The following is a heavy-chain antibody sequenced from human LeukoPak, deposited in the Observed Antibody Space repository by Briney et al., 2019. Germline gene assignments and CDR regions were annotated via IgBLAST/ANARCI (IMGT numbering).Heavy chain of an antibody. Sequence: SETLSLTCTVSGGSISSYYWSWIRQPPGKGLEWIGYIYHSGSTYCNPSLKSRVTISVDRSKNQFSLKLSSVTAADTAVYYCARERWGVRDYWGQGTLVTVSS. CDR3: ARERWGVRDY. V-gene: IGHV4-59*12. D-gene: IGHD3-16*01. CDR2: IYHSGST. J-gene: IGHJ4*02. CDR1: GGSISSYY.